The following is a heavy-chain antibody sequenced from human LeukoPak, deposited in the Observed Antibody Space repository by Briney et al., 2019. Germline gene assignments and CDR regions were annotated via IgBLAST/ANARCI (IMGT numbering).Heavy chain of an antibody. Sequence: PGGSLRLSCAASGFTFSNYAMSWVRQAPGKGMEWVSAVSGRDDSTYYADSVKGRFTISRDTSKNTLYLQMNSLSAEDTAVYYCVKWGDYDILTGYYDPDYWGQGTLVTVSS. CDR3: VKWGDYDILTGYYDPDY. CDR2: VSGRDDST. CDR1: GFTFSNYA. J-gene: IGHJ4*02. V-gene: IGHV3-23*01. D-gene: IGHD3-9*01.